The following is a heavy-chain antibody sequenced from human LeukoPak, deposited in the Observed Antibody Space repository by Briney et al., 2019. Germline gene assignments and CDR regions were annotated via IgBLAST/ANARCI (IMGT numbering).Heavy chain of an antibody. D-gene: IGHD3-10*01. V-gene: IGHV4-34*01. CDR1: GGSFSGYY. J-gene: IGHJ4*02. CDR3: ARSFSGSGSYLYYFDY. CDR2: INHSGST. Sequence: SETLSLTCAVYGGSFSGYYWSWIRQPPGKGLEWIGEINHSGSTNYNPSHKSRVTIAVDTSKNQFSLKLSSVTAADTAVYYCARSFSGSGSYLYYFDYWGQGTLVTVSS.